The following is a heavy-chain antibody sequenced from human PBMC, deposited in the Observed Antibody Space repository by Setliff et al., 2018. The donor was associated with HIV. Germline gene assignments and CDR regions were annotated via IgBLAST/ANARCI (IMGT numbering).Heavy chain of an antibody. CDR2: ISFDGNNK. CDR1: GFNFNSYA. Sequence: GGSLRLSCGASGFNFNSYAMHWVRQAPGKGLEWVALISFDGNNKYYADSVKGRFTISRDNSKNTVFLQMNSLRSEDTAVYHCAKEERITIFGVVINHAMDVWGKGTTVTVSS. V-gene: IGHV3-30*17. J-gene: IGHJ6*03. CDR3: AKEERITIFGVVINHAMDV. D-gene: IGHD3-3*01.